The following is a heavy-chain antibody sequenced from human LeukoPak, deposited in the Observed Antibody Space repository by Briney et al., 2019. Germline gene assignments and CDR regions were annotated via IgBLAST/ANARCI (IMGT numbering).Heavy chain of an antibody. D-gene: IGHD3-22*01. V-gene: IGHV4-38-2*02. CDR2: IYHSGST. CDR1: GYSISSGYY. Sequence: SETLSLTCTVSGYSISSGYYWGWIRQPPGKGLEWIGSIYHSGSTYYNPSLKSRVTISVDTSKNQFSLKLSSVTAADTAVYYCARGVDSSGYYPPDYWGQGTLVTVSS. CDR3: ARGVDSSGYYPPDY. J-gene: IGHJ4*02.